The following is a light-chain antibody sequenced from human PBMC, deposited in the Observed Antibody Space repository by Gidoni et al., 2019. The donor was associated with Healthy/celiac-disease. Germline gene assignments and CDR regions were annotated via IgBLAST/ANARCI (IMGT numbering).Light chain of an antibody. CDR3: NSRDSSGNHLV. CDR2: GKN. V-gene: IGLV3-19*01. J-gene: IGLJ2*01. CDR1: SLRSYY. Sequence: SSELTQDPAVSVALGQTVRITCQGDSLRSYYASWYQQNPGKAPVLVIYGKNNRPSGIPDRFSGSSSGNTASLTITGAQAEDEADYYCNSRDSSGNHLVFGGGTMLTVL.